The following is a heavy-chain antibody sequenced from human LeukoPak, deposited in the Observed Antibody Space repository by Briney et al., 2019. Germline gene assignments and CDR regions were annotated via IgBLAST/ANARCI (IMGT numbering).Heavy chain of an antibody. D-gene: IGHD3-10*01. J-gene: IGHJ6*03. V-gene: IGHV4-59*12. CDR2: IYYCGSH. CDR1: GCSISSYY. CDR3: VRDLGSMARGSRRGYDDYYYYMDV. Sequence: SSETLTLTCTVSGCSISSYYWRWIRQPPGKGLEWIGYIYYCGSHNHNPSCKSPVTMSLDTSKNQFSLKLSSVSAADTAVYYCVRDLGSMARGSRRGYDDYYYYMDVWGKGTTVIISS.